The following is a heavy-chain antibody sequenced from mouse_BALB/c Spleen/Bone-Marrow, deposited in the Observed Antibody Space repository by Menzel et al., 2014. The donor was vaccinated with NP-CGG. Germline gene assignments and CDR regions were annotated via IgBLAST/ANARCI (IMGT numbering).Heavy chain of an antibody. D-gene: IGHD1-1*01. CDR3: ARLEGNYGSTFAY. CDR2: IHPSDTET. CDR1: GYSFTSYW. V-gene: IGHV1-61*01. Sequence: VQLQQSGAELVRPGASVKLSCKASGYSFTSYWMNWVKQRPGHGLEWIGMIHPSDTETRLNQRFKDKATLTVDKSSSTAYMQLNSPTSEDSAVYYCARLEGNYGSTFAYWGQGTLVTASA. J-gene: IGHJ3*01.